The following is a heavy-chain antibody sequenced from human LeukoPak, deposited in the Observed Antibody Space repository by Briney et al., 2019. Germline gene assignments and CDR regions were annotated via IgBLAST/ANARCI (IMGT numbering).Heavy chain of an antibody. CDR1: GGSFSGYY. V-gene: IGHV4-34*01. J-gene: IGHJ6*03. Sequence: SETLSLTCAVYGGSFSGYYWSWIRRPPGKGLEWIGEINHSGSTNYNPSLKSRVTISVDTSKNQFSPKLSSVTAADTAVYYCASLRPVVPRGYYYYYMDVWGKGTTVTISS. CDR3: ASLRPVVPRGYYYYYMDV. CDR2: INHSGST. D-gene: IGHD4-23*01.